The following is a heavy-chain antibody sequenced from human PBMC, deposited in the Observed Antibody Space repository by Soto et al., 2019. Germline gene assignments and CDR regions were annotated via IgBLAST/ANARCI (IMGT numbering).Heavy chain of an antibody. CDR2: IYYSGST. Sequence: SETLSLTCTVSGGSISSYYWSWIRQPPGKGLEWIGYIYYSGSTNYNPSLKSRVTISVDTSKNQFSLKLSSVTAADTAVYYCARYSSYSILFDYWGQGTLVTVSS. V-gene: IGHV4-59*01. CDR3: ARYSSYSILFDY. J-gene: IGHJ4*02. CDR1: GGSISSYY. D-gene: IGHD1-26*01.